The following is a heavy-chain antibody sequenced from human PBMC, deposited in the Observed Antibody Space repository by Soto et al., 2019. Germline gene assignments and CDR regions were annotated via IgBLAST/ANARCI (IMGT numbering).Heavy chain of an antibody. CDR1: AYTFTSYG. CDR2: ISAYNDNT. Sequence: ASVKVSCTASAYTFTSYGISWVRQAPGQGLECMGWISAYNDNTNYAQKLQGRVTMTTDTSTSTAYMELRSLRSDDTAVYYCARASIAGNWFDPWGQGTLVTVSS. J-gene: IGHJ5*02. CDR3: ARASIAGNWFDP. D-gene: IGHD6-6*01. V-gene: IGHV1-18*01.